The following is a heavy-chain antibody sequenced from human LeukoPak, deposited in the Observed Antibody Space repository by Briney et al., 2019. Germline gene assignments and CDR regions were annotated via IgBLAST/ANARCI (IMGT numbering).Heavy chain of an antibody. D-gene: IGHD6-13*01. V-gene: IGHV3-9*01. Sequence: GGSLRLSCAPSGFTFDDYAMHWVRQAPGKGLEWVSGISWNSGSIGYADSVKGRFTISRDNAKNSLYLQMNSLRAEDTALYYCAKDTAAGQYPGLLNYWGQGTLVTVSS. CDR1: GFTFDDYA. CDR3: AKDTAAGQYPGLLNY. J-gene: IGHJ4*02. CDR2: ISWNSGSI.